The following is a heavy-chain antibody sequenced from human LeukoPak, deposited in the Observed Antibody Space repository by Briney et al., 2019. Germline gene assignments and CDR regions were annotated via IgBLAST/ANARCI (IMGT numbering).Heavy chain of an antibody. Sequence: GASVKVSCKASGGTFSSYAISWVRQAPGQGLEWMGGIIPIFGTANYAQKFQGRVTMIEDTSTDTAYMELSSLRSEDTAVYYCATVRVDIVATGYFQHWGQGTLVTVSS. CDR3: ATVRVDIVATGYFQH. CDR1: GGTFSSYA. J-gene: IGHJ1*01. V-gene: IGHV1-69*06. D-gene: IGHD5-12*01. CDR2: IIPIFGTA.